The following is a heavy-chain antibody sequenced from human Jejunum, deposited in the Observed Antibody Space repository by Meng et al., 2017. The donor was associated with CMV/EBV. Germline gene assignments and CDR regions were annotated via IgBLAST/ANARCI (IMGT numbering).Heavy chain of an antibody. CDR2: IYGGGTT. D-gene: IGHD5-18*01. CDR1: GFIVSSNY. J-gene: IGHJ5*02. V-gene: IGHV3-66*01. CDR3: VRNLGYTYGLVS. Sequence: VRWGGAVILTGGFMGRSCVASGFIVSSNYMGGVRQAPGKGLEWVTLIYGGGTTFYADSVEGRFTICRDNSKNVMYLQMNSVRAEDTALYHCVRNLGYTYGLVSWGQGTLVTVSS.